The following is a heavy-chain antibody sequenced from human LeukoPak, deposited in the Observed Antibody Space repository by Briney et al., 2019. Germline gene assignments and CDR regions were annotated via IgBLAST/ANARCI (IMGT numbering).Heavy chain of an antibody. CDR1: GFSFSNYW. CDR3: ARIGYSSSSLDY. V-gene: IGHV3-7*01. CDR2: IKQDGSRI. Sequence: GGSLRLSCAASGFSFSNYWMTWVRQAPRKGLAWVANIKQDGSRIYYADSVKGRLTISRDNAKNSLFLQMNSLRAEDTAVYYCARIGYSSSSLDYWGQGTLVTVSS. J-gene: IGHJ4*02. D-gene: IGHD6-13*01.